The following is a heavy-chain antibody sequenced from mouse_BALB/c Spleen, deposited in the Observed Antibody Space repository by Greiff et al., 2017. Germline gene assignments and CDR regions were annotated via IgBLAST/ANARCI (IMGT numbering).Heavy chain of an antibody. J-gene: IGHJ3*01. CDR1: GYSITSGYY. D-gene: IGHD1-1*01. V-gene: IGHV3-6*02. CDR2: ISYDGSN. CDR3: ARVGSSSLMFAY. Sequence: ESGPGLVKPSQSLSLTCSVTGYSITSGYYWNWIRQFPGNKLEWMGYISYDGSNNYNPSLKNRISITRDTSKNQLFLKLNSVTTEDTATCYCARVGSSSLMFAYWGQGTLVTVSA.